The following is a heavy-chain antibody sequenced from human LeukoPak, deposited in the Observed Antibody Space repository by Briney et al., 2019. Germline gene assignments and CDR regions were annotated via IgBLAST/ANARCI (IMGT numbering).Heavy chain of an antibody. J-gene: IGHJ4*02. Sequence: GESLRLSCAASGFTFSLYSMNWVRQAPGKGLEWVSYISTKSNYIYYADSVKGRFTISRDNAKNSLLLQMNSLRAEDTAVYYCARDKRNYSGSDYWGLGTLVT. D-gene: IGHD3-10*01. CDR3: ARDKRNYSGSDY. CDR2: ISTKSNYI. V-gene: IGHV3-21*01. CDR1: GFTFSLYS.